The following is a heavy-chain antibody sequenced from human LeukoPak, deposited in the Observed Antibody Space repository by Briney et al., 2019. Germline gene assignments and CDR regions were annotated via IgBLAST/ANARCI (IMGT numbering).Heavy chain of an antibody. CDR1: GGSISSGDYY. CDR3: ARDRDRRDSGFWSGYYTGLHAFDI. D-gene: IGHD3-3*01. CDR2: IYYSGST. Sequence: PSETLSLTCTVSGGSISSGDYYWSWIRQPPGKGLEWIGYIYYSGSTYYNPSLKSRVTISVDTSKNQFSLKLSSVTAADTAVYYCARDRDRRDSGFWSGYYTGLHAFDIWGQGTMVTVSS. V-gene: IGHV4-30-4*08. J-gene: IGHJ3*02.